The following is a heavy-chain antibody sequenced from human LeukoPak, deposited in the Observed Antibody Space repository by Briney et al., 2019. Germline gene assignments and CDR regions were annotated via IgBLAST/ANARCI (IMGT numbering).Heavy chain of an antibody. D-gene: IGHD3-3*01. J-gene: IGHJ6*02. CDR3: AKEASSSLGYYYGMDV. CDR1: GFSLGSFA. V-gene: IGHV3-23*01. CDR2: ISGGSGKT. Sequence: GGSLRLSCAASGFSLGSFAMSWVRQAPGKGLEWVSTISGGSGKTYYADSVKGRFTISRDNSKNTLYLQMSSLRAEDTAVYYCAKEASSSLGYYYGMDVWGQGTTVTVSS.